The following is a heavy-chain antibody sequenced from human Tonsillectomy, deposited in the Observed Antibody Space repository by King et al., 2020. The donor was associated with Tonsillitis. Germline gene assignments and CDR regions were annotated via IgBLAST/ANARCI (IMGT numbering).Heavy chain of an antibody. D-gene: IGHD3-9*01. CDR1: GFTFSSYT. J-gene: IGHJ4*02. CDR3: GQGVLRYSDY. Sequence: VQLVESGGGLVQPGESLRLSCAASGFTFSSYTMSWVRQAPGKGLEWVSAISSSGNTYYADSVKGRFTISRDNSKNTLYLQMNSLRAEDTALYYCGQGVLRYSDYWGQGTLVTVSS. V-gene: IGHV3-23*04. CDR2: ISSSGNT.